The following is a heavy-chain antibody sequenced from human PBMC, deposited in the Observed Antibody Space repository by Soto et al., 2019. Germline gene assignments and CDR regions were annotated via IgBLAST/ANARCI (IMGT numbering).Heavy chain of an antibody. V-gene: IGHV3-15*01. CDR3: TTDLGSNYYDSSGYWRDFDY. D-gene: IGHD3-22*01. J-gene: IGHJ4*02. Sequence: GGSLRLSCAASGFTFSNAWMSWVRQAPGKGLEWVGRIKSKTDGGTTDYAAPVKGRFTISRDDSKNTLYLQMNSLKTEDTAVYYCTTDLGSNYYDSSGYWRDFDYWGQGTLVTVSS. CDR1: GFTFSNAW. CDR2: IKSKTDGGTT.